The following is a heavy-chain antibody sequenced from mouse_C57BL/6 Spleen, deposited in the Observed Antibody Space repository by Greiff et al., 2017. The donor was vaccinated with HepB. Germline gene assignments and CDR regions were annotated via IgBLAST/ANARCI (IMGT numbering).Heavy chain of an antibody. D-gene: IGHD2-4*01. Sequence: VQLQQSGAELVRPGASVKLSCKASGYTFTDYYINWVKQRPGQGLEWIARIYPGSGNTYYNEKFKGKATLTAEKSSSTAYMQLSSLTSEDSAVYFYARVYYDYDYFDYWGQGTTLTVSS. V-gene: IGHV1-76*01. J-gene: IGHJ2*01. CDR2: IYPGSGNT. CDR1: GYTFTDYY. CDR3: ARVYYDYDYFDY.